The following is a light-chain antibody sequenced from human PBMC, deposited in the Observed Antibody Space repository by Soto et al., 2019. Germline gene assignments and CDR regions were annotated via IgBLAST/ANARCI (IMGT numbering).Light chain of an antibody. CDR3: QQYNNWRT. CDR2: GAS. Sequence: EILMTQSPATLSGSPGERATLSCRASQIITSNLAWYQQKPGQAPRLLIYGASTRATGVPARFSGNGSVTEFTLTISSMKSEDFAVYYCQQYNNWRTFGQGTKVDIK. J-gene: IGKJ1*01. CDR1: QIITSN. V-gene: IGKV3-15*01.